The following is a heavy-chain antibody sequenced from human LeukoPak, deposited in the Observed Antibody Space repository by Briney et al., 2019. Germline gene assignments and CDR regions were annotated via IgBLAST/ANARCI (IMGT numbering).Heavy chain of an antibody. V-gene: IGHV4-31*03. J-gene: IGHJ5*02. CDR1: GGSISRGGYY. D-gene: IGHD1-14*01. CDR2: IYYSGST. Sequence: PSETLSLTCTLSGGSISRGGYYWSWIRQHPGKGLEWIGYIYYSGSTYYNPSLKSRVTISVDTSKNQFSLKLSSVTAADTAVYYCAREGPGIGWFDPWGQGTLVTVSS. CDR3: AREGPGIGWFDP.